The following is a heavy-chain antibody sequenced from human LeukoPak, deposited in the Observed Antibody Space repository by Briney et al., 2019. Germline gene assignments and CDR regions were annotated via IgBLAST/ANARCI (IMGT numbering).Heavy chain of an antibody. J-gene: IGHJ3*02. Sequence: GESLKISCKGSGYTFSSYWIGWVRQMPGKDLEWMGIIYPGDSDTRYSPSFQGQVTISADKSISTAYLQWSSLKASDTAIYYCASGTGYCSSTSCSYDAFDIWGQGTKDTVSS. CDR1: GYTFSSYW. CDR3: ASGTGYCSSTSCSYDAFDI. CDR2: IYPGDSDT. D-gene: IGHD2-2*01. V-gene: IGHV5-51*01.